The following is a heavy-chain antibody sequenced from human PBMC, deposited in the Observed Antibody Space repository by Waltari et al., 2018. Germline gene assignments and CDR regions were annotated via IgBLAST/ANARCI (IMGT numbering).Heavy chain of an antibody. CDR2: INNDGTTT. CDR3: VRIYFESSGHKLS. CDR1: GFTFSRSW. D-gene: IGHD3-22*01. J-gene: IGHJ5*02. Sequence: EVQLVESGGGLVQPGGSLRLSCAASGFTFSRSWMHWARQAPWKGLVWVSLINNDGTTTIYADSVKGRFTISRDNAENTLYLQMNSLRAEDTAVYYCVRIYFESSGHKLSWGQGTMVTVSS. V-gene: IGHV3-74*01.